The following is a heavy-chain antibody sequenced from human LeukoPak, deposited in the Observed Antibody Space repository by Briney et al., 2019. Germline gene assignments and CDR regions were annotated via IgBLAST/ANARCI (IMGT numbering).Heavy chain of an antibody. CDR3: ARVYDSDPYYYGRFDY. V-gene: IGHV1-2*02. CDR1: RYTFSDYY. CDR2: ISPNSGGT. Sequence: ASVKVSCKASRYTFSDYYIHWVRQAPGQGLEWMGWISPNSGGTHYAQTFQGRVTMTRDTSISTAYMELRSLRSDDTAVYFCARVYDSDPYYYGRFDYWGQGTLVTVSS. D-gene: IGHD3-22*01. J-gene: IGHJ4*02.